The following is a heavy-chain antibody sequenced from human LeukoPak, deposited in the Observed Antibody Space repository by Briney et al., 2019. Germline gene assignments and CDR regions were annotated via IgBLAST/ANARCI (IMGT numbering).Heavy chain of an antibody. CDR2: ISSSGSTI. D-gene: IGHD3-10*01. CDR1: GFTFSDYY. Sequence: GGSLRLSCAASGFTFSDYYMSWIRQAPGKGLEWVSYISSSGSTIYYADSVKGRFTISRDNAKNSLYLQMNSLRAEDTAVYYCARAKSAYGSGANWFDPWGQGTLVIVSS. CDR3: ARAKSAYGSGANWFDP. J-gene: IGHJ5*02. V-gene: IGHV3-11*01.